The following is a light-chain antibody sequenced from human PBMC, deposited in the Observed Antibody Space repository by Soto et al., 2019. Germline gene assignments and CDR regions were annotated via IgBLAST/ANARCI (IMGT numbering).Light chain of an antibody. CDR1: QSVSVW. V-gene: IGKV1-5*03. CDR2: KAS. Sequence: DIQMTQSPSTLSASVGDRVSITCRASQSVSVWLAWYQQKPGKAPKLLIYKASSLESGVPSRFSGSGSGTEFTLTISSLQPDDFATYYCQQHYSYMWTFGQGTKVDSK. J-gene: IGKJ1*01. CDR3: QQHYSYMWT.